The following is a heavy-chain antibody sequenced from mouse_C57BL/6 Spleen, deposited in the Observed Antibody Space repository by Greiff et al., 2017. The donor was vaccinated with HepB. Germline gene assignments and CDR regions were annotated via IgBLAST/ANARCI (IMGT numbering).Heavy chain of an antibody. CDR1: GYSITSGYY. J-gene: IGHJ1*03. CDR3: ARGGGTGYFDV. CDR2: ISYDGSN. D-gene: IGHD3-3*01. Sequence: EVQLQESGPGLVKPSQSLSLTCSVTGYSITSGYYWNWIRQFPGNKLEWMGYISYDGSNNYNPSLKNRISITRDTSKNQFFLKLNSVTTEDTATYYCARGGGTGYFDVWGTGTTVTVSS. V-gene: IGHV3-6*01.